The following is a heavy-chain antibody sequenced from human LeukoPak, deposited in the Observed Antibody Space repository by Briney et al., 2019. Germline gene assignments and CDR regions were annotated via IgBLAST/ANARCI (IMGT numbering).Heavy chain of an antibody. D-gene: IGHD3-3*01. CDR1: GFTFSSYA. CDR2: ISGSGGST. V-gene: IGHV3-23*01. Sequence: GGSLRLSCAASGFTFSSYAMSWVRQAPWKGLEWVSAISGSGGSTYYADSVKGRFTHSRDNSKTTLYLQMNSLRAEDTAVYYCAKAYYDFWSGYQFDYWGQGTLVTVSS. CDR3: AKAYYDFWSGYQFDY. J-gene: IGHJ4*02.